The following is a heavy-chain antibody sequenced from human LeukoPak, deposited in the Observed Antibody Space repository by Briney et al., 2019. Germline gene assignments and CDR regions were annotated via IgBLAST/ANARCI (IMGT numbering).Heavy chain of an antibody. CDR2: INPNSGGT. CDR3: ARVKPPYSSGWLSY. V-gene: IGHV1-2*02. D-gene: IGHD6-19*01. Sequence: ASVKVSCKASGYTFTGYYMHWVRQAPGQGLEWMGWINPNSGGTDYAQKFQGRVTMTRDTSISTAYMELSRLRTDDTAVYYCARVKPPYSSGWLSYWGQGTLVTVSS. CDR1: GYTFTGYY. J-gene: IGHJ4*02.